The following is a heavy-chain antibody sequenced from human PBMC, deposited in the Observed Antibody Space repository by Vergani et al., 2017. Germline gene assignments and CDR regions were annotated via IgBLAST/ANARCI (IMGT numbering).Heavy chain of an antibody. CDR1: GFSLSTSGVG. J-gene: IGHJ4*02. CDR3: AHSRSIAVAGTYFDY. V-gene: IGHV2-5*02. Sequence: QITLKESGPTLVKPTQTLTLTCTFSGFSLSTSGVGVGWIRQPPGKALEWLALIYWDDDKRYSPSLKSRLTITKETSKNQVVLTMTNMDPVDTATYYCAHSRSIAVAGTYFDYWGQGTLVTVSS. D-gene: IGHD6-19*01. CDR2: IYWDDDK.